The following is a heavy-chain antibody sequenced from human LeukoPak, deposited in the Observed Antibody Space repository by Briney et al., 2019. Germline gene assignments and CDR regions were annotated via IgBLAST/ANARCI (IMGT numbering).Heavy chain of an antibody. CDR3: ARESCSGSSCVNWFDP. CDR2: INSGGSST. D-gene: IGHD2-15*01. CDR1: GFTFSTYW. Sequence: SGGSLRLSCAASGFTFSTYWMHWVRQAPGKGLVWVSRINSGGSSTDYADSVKGRFTISRDNAKNTLYLQMNSLRAEDTAIYYCARESCSGSSCVNWFDPWGQGTLVTVSS. V-gene: IGHV3-74*01. J-gene: IGHJ5*02.